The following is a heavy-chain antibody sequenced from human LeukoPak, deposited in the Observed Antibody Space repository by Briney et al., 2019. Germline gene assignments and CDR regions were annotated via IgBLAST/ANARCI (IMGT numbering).Heavy chain of an antibody. CDR1: GFTFSNYA. V-gene: IGHV3-30*02. CDR3: AKDHDYPEIAAPPDY. CDR2: IRYDGSNK. D-gene: IGHD6-6*01. Sequence: PGGSLRLSCAASGFTFSNYAIHWVRQAPGKGLEWVAFIRYDGSNKYYADSVKGRFTISRDNSKNTLYLQMNSLRAEDTAVYYCAKDHDYPEIAAPPDYWGQGTLVTVSS. J-gene: IGHJ4*02.